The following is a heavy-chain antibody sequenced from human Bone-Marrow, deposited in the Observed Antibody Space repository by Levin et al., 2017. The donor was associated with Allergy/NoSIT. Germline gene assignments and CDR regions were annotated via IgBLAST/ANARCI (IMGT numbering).Heavy chain of an antibody. CDR1: GFTFGSSG. CDR3: AKESYLRGFGY. J-gene: IGHJ4*02. Sequence: PGGSLRLSCAAASGFTFGSSGMHWVRQAPGKGLEWVAVISYDGSYIDYADPVKGRFTISRDNSKNTLYLQMNSLRAEDTAVYYCAKESYLRGFGYWGQGTLVTVSS. D-gene: IGHD3-3*01. V-gene: IGHV3-30*18. CDR2: ISYDGSYI.